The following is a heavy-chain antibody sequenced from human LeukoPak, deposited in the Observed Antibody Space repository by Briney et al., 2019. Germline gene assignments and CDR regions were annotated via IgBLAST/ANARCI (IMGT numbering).Heavy chain of an antibody. V-gene: IGHV3-21*01. CDR2: ISSSSSYI. Sequence: GGSLRLSCAASGFTFSSYSMNWVRQAPGKGLEWVSSISSSSSYIYYADSVKGRFTISRDNAKNSLYLQMNSLRAEDTAVYYCASSLRAIVGASDAFDIWGQGTMVTVSS. J-gene: IGHJ3*02. CDR1: GFTFSSYS. D-gene: IGHD1-26*01. CDR3: ASSLRAIVGASDAFDI.